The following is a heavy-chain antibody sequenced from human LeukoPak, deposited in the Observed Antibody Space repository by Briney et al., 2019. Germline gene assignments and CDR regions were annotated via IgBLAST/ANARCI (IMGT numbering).Heavy chain of an antibody. J-gene: IGHJ3*02. Sequence: GGSLRLSCAASGFTFSSYAMSWVRQAPGKGLEWVSAISGSGGSTYYADSVKGRFTISRDNAKNTLYLQMNSLRAEDTAVYCCAKLRGYSYRDALDIWGQGTMVTVSS. CDR1: GFTFSSYA. V-gene: IGHV3-23*01. D-gene: IGHD5-18*01. CDR2: ISGSGGST. CDR3: AKLRGYSYRDALDI.